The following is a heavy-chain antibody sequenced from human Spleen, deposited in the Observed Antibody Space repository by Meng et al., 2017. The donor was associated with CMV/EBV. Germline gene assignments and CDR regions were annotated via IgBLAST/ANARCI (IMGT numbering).Heavy chain of an antibody. CDR3: ARESSSGWGDY. J-gene: IGHJ4*02. CDR1: GFRFTNHA. CDR2: IYSGGST. Sequence: GESLKISCAASGFRFTNHAMHWVRQAPGKGLEWVSVIYSGGSTYYADSVKGRFTISRDNSKNTLYLQMNSLRAEDTAVYYCARESSSGWGDYWGQGTLVTVSS. V-gene: IGHV3-53*01. D-gene: IGHD6-19*01.